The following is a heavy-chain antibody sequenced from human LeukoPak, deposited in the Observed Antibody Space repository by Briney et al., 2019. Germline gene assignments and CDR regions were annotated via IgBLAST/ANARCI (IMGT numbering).Heavy chain of an antibody. V-gene: IGHV3-48*03. CDR3: VRDAGTRLKYSYGYGDY. D-gene: IGHD5-18*01. CDR2: ISSSGSDI. Sequence: GGSLRLSCAASGFTFSNYEMHWVRQAPGKGLEWVSYISSSGSDIYYADSVKGRFTISRDNAKNSLYLHMNSLRAEDTAVYYCVRDAGTRLKYSYGYGDYWGQGSLVTVSS. J-gene: IGHJ4*02. CDR1: GFTFSNYE.